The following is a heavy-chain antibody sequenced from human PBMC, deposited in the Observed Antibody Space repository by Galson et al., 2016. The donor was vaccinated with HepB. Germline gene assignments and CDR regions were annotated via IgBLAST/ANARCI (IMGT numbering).Heavy chain of an antibody. Sequence: SVKVSCKASGHTLTRDYIHWVRQAPGQGLEWMGMINSDGGSTTYAQRFQGRLTMTRDTAMSTVYMELSSLRPEDTAVYFCARVGSRHSYNYGTYFYYGMDVWGQGTTVTASS. J-gene: IGHJ6*02. CDR1: GHTLTRDY. V-gene: IGHV1-46*01. D-gene: IGHD5-18*01. CDR2: INSDGGST. CDR3: ARVGSRHSYNYGTYFYYGMDV.